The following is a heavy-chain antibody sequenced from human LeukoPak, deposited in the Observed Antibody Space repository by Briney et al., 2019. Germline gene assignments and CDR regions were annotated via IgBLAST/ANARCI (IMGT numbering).Heavy chain of an antibody. Sequence: SETLSLTCTVSGGSISSYYWSWIRQPPGKGLEWIGYIYYSGSTNYNPSLKSRVTLSVDTSKNQFSLKLSSVTAADTAVYYCAREMALYYYDSSGYSRYYYYGMDVWGQGTTVTVSS. CDR1: GGSISSYY. CDR3: AREMALYYYDSSGYSRYYYYGMDV. CDR2: IYYSGST. V-gene: IGHV4-59*01. D-gene: IGHD3-22*01. J-gene: IGHJ6*02.